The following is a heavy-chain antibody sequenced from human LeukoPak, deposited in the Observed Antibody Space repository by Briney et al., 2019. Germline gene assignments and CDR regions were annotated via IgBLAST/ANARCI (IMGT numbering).Heavy chain of an antibody. CDR2: INNIGSI. D-gene: IGHD3-22*01. Sequence: SETLSLTCAVYGGSFSDYYWSWIRQPPGKGLEWIGEINNIGSINYNPSLKSRVTISVDTSKNQFSLKLSSVTAADTAVYYCASADSSGYYSVAYWGQGTLVTVSS. CDR3: ASADSSGYYSVAY. J-gene: IGHJ4*02. V-gene: IGHV4-34*01. CDR1: GGSFSDYY.